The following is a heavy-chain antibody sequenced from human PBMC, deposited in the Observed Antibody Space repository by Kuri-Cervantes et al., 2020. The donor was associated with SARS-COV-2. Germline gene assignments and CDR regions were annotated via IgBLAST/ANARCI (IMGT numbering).Heavy chain of an antibody. CDR2: IRSKAYGGTK. Sequence: GESLKISCTASGFTFGDYAMGWFRQAPGKGLEWVGFIRSKAYGGTKAYAASVKGRFTISRDDSKSIAYLQMNSLKTEDTAVYYCTRGLTLHYYDATRAFDIWGQGTMVTVSS. J-gene: IGHJ3*02. CDR1: GFTFGDYA. D-gene: IGHD3-22*01. CDR3: TRGLTLHYYDATRAFDI. V-gene: IGHV3-49*03.